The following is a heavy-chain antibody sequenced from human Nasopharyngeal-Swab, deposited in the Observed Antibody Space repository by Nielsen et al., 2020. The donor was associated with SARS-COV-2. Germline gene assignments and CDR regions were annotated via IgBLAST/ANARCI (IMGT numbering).Heavy chain of an antibody. D-gene: IGHD6-13*01. CDR2: IYYSGST. CDR1: GGSISSGDYY. CDR3: VRVFEAAAGLDY. V-gene: IGHV4-30-4*01. J-gene: IGHJ4*02. Sequence: SETLSFTCTVSGGSISSGDYYWSWIRQPPGKGLEWIGYIYYSGSTYYNPSLKSRVTISVDTSKNQFSLKLSSVTAADTAVYYCVRVFEAAAGLDYWGQGTLVTVSS.